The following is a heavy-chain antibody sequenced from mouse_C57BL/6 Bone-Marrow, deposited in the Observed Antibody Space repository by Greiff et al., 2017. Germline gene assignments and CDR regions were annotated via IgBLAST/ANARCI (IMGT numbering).Heavy chain of an antibody. V-gene: IGHV1-63*01. D-gene: IGHD2-3*01. Sequence: QVQLQQSGAELVRPGTSVKMSYKASGYTFTNYWIGWAKQRPGHGLEWIGDIYPGGGYTNYNEKFKGKATLTADKSSSTAYMQFSSLTSEDSAIYYCARYDGYYDAMDYWGQGTSVTVSS. CDR2: IYPGGGYT. CDR3: ARYDGYYDAMDY. J-gene: IGHJ4*01. CDR1: GYTFTNYW.